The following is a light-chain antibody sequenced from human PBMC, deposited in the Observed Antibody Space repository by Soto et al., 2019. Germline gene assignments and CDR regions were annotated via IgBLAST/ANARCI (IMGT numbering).Light chain of an antibody. CDR2: ANS. CDR3: QSYDSSLSGSV. CDR1: SSNIGAGYD. Sequence: QSVMTQPTSVSGAPGQRVTISCTGSSSNIGAGYDVHWYQQLPGTAPKLVIYANSNRPSGVPDRFSGSKSGTSASLAITGLQAEDEADYYCQSYDSSLSGSVFGGGTKVTVL. J-gene: IGLJ3*02. V-gene: IGLV1-40*01.